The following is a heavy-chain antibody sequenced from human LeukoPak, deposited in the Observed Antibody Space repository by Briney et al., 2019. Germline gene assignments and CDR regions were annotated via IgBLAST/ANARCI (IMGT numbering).Heavy chain of an antibody. D-gene: IGHD1-14*01. J-gene: IGHJ4*02. CDR1: GGTFSSYA. CDR2: IIPISGTA. V-gene: IGHV1-69*05. Sequence: SVKVSCKASGGTFSSYAISWVRQAPGQGLEWMGRIIPISGTANYAQKFQGRVTFTTDESTNTAYMELSSLRSEDTAVYYCARGGTFYRRTLLNYFDYWGQGSLVTVSS. CDR3: ARGGTFYRRTLLNYFDY.